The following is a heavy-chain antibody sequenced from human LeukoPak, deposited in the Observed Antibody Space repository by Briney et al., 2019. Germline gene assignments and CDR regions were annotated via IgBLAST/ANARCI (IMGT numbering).Heavy chain of an antibody. CDR2: IYYRGST. Sequence: SETLSLTCTVSGGSISSYYWSWIRQPPGKGLEWIGYIYYRGSTNYNPSLKSRVTISVDTSKNQYSLKLSSVTAADTAVYYCARSGVFTGYDAFDIWGQGTRVTVSS. D-gene: IGHD6-13*01. V-gene: IGHV4-59*08. CDR1: GGSISSYY. J-gene: IGHJ3*02. CDR3: ARSGVFTGYDAFDI.